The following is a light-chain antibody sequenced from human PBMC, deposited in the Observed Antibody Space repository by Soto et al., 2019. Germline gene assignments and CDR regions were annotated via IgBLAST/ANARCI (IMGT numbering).Light chain of an antibody. CDR2: DAS. V-gene: IGKV1-5*01. Sequence: DIQMTQFPSTLTAFVGDRVTIPCRASQSISTSLAWYHQKPGKAPKLLIYDASSLASGVPSRFSGSGSGTEFTLTISSLQTDDFATYYCQQYNSYPLTFGGGTKVDI. CDR3: QQYNSYPLT. CDR1: QSISTS. J-gene: IGKJ4*01.